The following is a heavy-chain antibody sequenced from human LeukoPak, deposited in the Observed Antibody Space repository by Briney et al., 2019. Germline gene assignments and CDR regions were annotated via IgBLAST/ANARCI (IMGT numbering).Heavy chain of an antibody. CDR1: GGSISSCPYY. CDR3: ARDCAGYYYGSGSYYDY. V-gene: IGHV4-39*07. D-gene: IGHD3-10*01. Sequence: SETLSLTCTVSGGSISSCPYYWGWIRQPPGKGLEWIANIYYSGSTHYNPSLKSRVTISVDTSKNQFSLKLSSVTAADTAVYYCARDCAGYYYGSGSYYDYWGQGTLVTVSS. J-gene: IGHJ4*02. CDR2: IYYSGST.